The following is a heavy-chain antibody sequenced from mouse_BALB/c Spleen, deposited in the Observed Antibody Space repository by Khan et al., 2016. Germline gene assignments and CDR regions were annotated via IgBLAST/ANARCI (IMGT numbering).Heavy chain of an antibody. CDR2: IYPGGGYT. CDR3: ARFYYGSSYWYFDV. Sequence: QVQLQQSGAELVRPGTSVKISCKASGYTFTNYWLGWVKQRPGHGLEWFGDIYPGGGYTNYNEKFKGKATLTADTSSSTAYMQLSSLTSEDSAVYFCARFYYGSSYWYFDVWGAGTTVTVSS. D-gene: IGHD1-1*01. J-gene: IGHJ1*01. CDR1: GYTFTNYW. V-gene: IGHV1-63*02.